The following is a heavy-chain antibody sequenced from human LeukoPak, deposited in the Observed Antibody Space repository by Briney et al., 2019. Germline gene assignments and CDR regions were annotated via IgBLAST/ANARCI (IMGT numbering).Heavy chain of an antibody. CDR1: GFTFSSYA. Sequence: GGSLRLSCAASGFTFSSYAMSWFRQAPGKGLEWVSVISGSGGSTYYADSVKGRFTISRDNSKHTLYLQMNSLRAEDTAVYYCAKDLRVGYCSSSSCYARVSFDYWGQGTPVTVSS. V-gene: IGHV3-23*01. CDR2: ISGSGGST. J-gene: IGHJ4*02. D-gene: IGHD2-2*01. CDR3: AKDLRVGYCSSSSCYARVSFDY.